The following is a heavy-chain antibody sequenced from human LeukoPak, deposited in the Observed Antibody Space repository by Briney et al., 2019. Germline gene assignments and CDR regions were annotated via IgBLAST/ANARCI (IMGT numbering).Heavy chain of an antibody. CDR1: GFAFDDYA. V-gene: IGHV3-9*01. CDR2: ISWSSGTI. Sequence: PGRSLRLSCAASGFAFDDYAMHWVRQVPGKGLEWVSGISWSSGTIHYADSVKGRFTISRDSAKNSLYLQMNSVTAEDTALYYCAKDGDTSYKMLCYFDLWGRGTLVTVSS. D-gene: IGHD3-16*01. CDR3: AKDGDTSYKMLCYFDL. J-gene: IGHJ2*01.